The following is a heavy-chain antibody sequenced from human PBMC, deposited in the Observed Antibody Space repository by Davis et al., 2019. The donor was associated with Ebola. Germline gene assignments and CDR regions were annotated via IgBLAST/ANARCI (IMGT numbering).Heavy chain of an antibody. D-gene: IGHD3-22*01. V-gene: IGHV3-33*05. Sequence: GESLKISCAASGFTFRLYGMHWVRQAPGKGLEWVAFMPYDDSEKYYADSLKGRFTISRDNAKNSLYLQMNSLRAEDTALYYCARRVYDSSGYYYMDVWGTGTTVTVSS. CDR2: MPYDDSEK. CDR1: GFTFRLYG. J-gene: IGHJ6*03. CDR3: ARRVYDSSGYYYMDV.